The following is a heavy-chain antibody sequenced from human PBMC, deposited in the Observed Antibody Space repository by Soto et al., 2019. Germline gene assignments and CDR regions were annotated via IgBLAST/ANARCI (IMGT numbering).Heavy chain of an antibody. Sequence: LQLQESGPGLVKPSETLSLTCTVSGGSIGSHTYYWGWIRLPPGKGLEWIGSVYYSGSTYYSPSLKSRVTISVDTSKNQFYLRLTSVTAADTAVYYCASPPRSFDWLFDYWGQGMLVTVFS. CDR2: VYYSGST. CDR1: GGSIGSHTYY. V-gene: IGHV4-39*01. D-gene: IGHD3-9*01. CDR3: ASPPRSFDWLFDY. J-gene: IGHJ4*02.